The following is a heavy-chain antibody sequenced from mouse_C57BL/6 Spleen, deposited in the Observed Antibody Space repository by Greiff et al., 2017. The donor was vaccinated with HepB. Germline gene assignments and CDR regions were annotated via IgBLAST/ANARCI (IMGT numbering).Heavy chain of an antibody. CDR2: ISSGSSTI. V-gene: IGHV5-17*01. CDR1: GFTFSDYG. CDR3: ARPGGGAWFAY. Sequence: DVMLVESGGGLVKPGGSLKLSCAASGFTFSDYGMHWVRQAPEKGLEWVAYISSGSSTIYYADTVKGRFTISRDNAKNTLFLQMTSLRSEDTAMYYCARPGGGAWFAYWGQGTLVTVSA. J-gene: IGHJ3*01.